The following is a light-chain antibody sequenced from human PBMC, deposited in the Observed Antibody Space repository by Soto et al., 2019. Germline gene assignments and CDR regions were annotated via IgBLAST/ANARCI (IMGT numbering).Light chain of an antibody. J-gene: IGLJ2*01. CDR3: SSYAVSDTMI. CDR1: SSDVGGYNF. V-gene: IGLV2-23*01. Sequence: QSVLTQPASVSGSPGQSITISCTGTSSDVGGYNFVSWYQQHPGKAPKLLIYEGFRRPSGVSNRFSGSKSGNTASLTVSALQAEDEANYYCSSYAVSDTMIFGGGTKVTVL. CDR2: EGF.